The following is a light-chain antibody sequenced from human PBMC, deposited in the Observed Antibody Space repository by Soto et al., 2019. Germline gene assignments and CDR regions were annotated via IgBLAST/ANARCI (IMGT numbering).Light chain of an antibody. J-gene: IGLJ1*01. CDR3: CSYTSGSTYV. CDR2: DVS. V-gene: IGLV2-23*02. Sequence: QSVLTQPASVSGSPGQSITISCTGTSSDVGSYNLVTWYQHSPGKAPKLLIYDVSKWPSGVSNRFSGSKSGNTASLTIFGLQAEDEADYYCCSYTSGSTYVFGTGTKVTVL. CDR1: SSDVGSYNL.